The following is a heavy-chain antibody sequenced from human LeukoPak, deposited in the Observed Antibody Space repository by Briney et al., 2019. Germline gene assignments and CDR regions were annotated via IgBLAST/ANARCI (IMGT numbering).Heavy chain of an antibody. Sequence: ASVKVSCKASGYTFTSYGISWVRQAPGQGLEWMGWISAYNGNTNYAQKLQGRVTMTTDTSTSTAYMELGSLRSDDTAVYYCARVRAIGSSSASRWFDPWGQGTLVTVSS. J-gene: IGHJ5*02. V-gene: IGHV1-18*01. CDR2: ISAYNGNT. D-gene: IGHD6-6*01. CDR3: ARVRAIGSSSASRWFDP. CDR1: GYTFTSYG.